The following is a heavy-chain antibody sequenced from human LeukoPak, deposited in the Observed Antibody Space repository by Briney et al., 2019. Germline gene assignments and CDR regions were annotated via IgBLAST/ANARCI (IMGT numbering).Heavy chain of an antibody. V-gene: IGHV3-30*02. D-gene: IGHD4-17*01. CDR3: AKPTGVNTVTAPFEY. CDR1: GFSFSSYG. J-gene: IGHJ4*02. Sequence: GGSLRLSCAGSGFSFSSYGMHWVRQAPGKGLEWMAFIRSDGSNKYYADSVKGRFTISRDNSKNTLYLQMNSLRAEDTAVYYCAKPTGVNTVTAPFEYWGQGTLGTVSS. CDR2: IRSDGSNK.